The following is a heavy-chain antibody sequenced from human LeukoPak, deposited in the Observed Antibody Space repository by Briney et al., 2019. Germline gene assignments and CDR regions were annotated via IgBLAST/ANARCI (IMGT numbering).Heavy chain of an antibody. D-gene: IGHD6-19*01. V-gene: IGHV1-8*03. J-gene: IGHJ3*02. CDR3: ARGGGSSGWRAFDI. CDR2: MNPNSGNT. Sequence: ASVKVSCKASGYTFTSYDINWVRQATGQGLEWMGWMNPNSGNTGYAQKFQGRVTITRNTSISTAYMELSSLRADDTALYYCARGGGSSGWRAFDIWGQGTMVTVSP. CDR1: GYTFTSYD.